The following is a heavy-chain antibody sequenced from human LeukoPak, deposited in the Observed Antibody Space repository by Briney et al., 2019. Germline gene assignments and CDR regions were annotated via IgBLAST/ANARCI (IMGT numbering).Heavy chain of an antibody. Sequence: GGSLRLSCAASGFAFSRNDMFWVRQAPGKGLEWVSCICGSSGATYYADSVSGRFTISRDNSKNTVFLQMNRLRAEDTAIYYCAKGGPGAFDFCGQGTMVTVSS. V-gene: IGHV3-23*01. CDR3: AKGGPGAFDF. CDR1: GFAFSRND. CDR2: ICGSSGAT. D-gene: IGHD1-26*01. J-gene: IGHJ3*01.